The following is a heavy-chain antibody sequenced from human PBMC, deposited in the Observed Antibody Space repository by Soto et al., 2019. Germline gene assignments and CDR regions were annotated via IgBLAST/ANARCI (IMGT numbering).Heavy chain of an antibody. CDR3: ANLPAITPLMGMLGHFDF. Sequence: EVQLLESGGPLVQPGGSLSLSCAASGFTFSSDTMSWVRQAPGKGLEWVSAISGSGGSTYYAASVKGRFTISRDNSKNTLYLQMNILRTEDTAVYYSANLPAITPLMGMLGHFDFWGQGTLVTVSS. V-gene: IGHV3-23*01. CDR2: ISGSGGST. D-gene: IGHD2-8*01. CDR1: GFTFSSDT. J-gene: IGHJ4*02.